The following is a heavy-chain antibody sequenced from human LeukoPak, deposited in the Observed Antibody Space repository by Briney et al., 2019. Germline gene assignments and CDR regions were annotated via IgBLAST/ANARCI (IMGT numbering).Heavy chain of an antibody. CDR1: GFTFTTYA. D-gene: IGHD1-26*01. V-gene: IGHV3-23*01. CDR2: ICGSGGNI. J-gene: IGHJ2*01. CDR3: ARPARGSYPYWYFDL. Sequence: RRSLRLSCVLSGFTFTTYATAWVCRTPGGGVEWVSGICGSGGNIDCADAAKGRFTIARENYKNPLYLQTNSLRGEDTAVNYWARPARGSYPYWYFDLWGRGTRVTVSS.